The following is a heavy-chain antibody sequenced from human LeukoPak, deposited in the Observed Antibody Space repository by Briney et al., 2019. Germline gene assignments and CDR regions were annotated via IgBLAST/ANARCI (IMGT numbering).Heavy chain of an antibody. Sequence: ASVKVSCKASGYTFTSYGISWVRQAPGQGLEWMGWISAYNGNTNYAQKLQGRVTMTRDTSISTAYMELSRLISDDTAVYYCTRDWGPNSGNFHYDGFDIWGQGTMVTVSS. CDR1: GYTFTSYG. D-gene: IGHD1-26*01. CDR2: ISAYNGNT. J-gene: IGHJ3*02. V-gene: IGHV1-18*01. CDR3: TRDWGPNSGNFHYDGFDI.